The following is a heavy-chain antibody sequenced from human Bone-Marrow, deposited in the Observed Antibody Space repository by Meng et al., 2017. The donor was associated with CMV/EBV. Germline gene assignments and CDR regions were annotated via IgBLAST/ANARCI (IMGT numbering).Heavy chain of an antibody. CDR1: GGSISSGDYY. Sequence: SETLSLTCTVSGGSISSGDYYWSWIRQPPGKGLEWIGYIYYSGSTYYNPSLKSRVTISVDTSKNQFSLKLSSVTAADTAVYYCARALYCSSTSCYLYAFDIWGQGTMVTVSS. D-gene: IGHD2-2*01. CDR2: IYYSGST. J-gene: IGHJ3*02. V-gene: IGHV4-30-4*02. CDR3: ARALYCSSTSCYLYAFDI.